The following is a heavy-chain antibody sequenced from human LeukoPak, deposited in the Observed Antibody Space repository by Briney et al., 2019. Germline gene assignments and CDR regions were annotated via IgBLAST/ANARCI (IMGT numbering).Heavy chain of an antibody. Sequence: PGGSLRLSCAASGFKFNFYWMSWVRQAPGKGLEWVANINQDGSETYYVDSVRGRFTISRENAKNSVNLQMNSLRAEDTAAYHCAKSLSSSGIIKAGLEYWGQGMLVTVSS. D-gene: IGHD1-14*01. J-gene: IGHJ4*02. CDR2: INQDGSET. CDR1: GFKFNFYW. V-gene: IGHV3-7*05. CDR3: AKSLSSSGIIKAGLEY.